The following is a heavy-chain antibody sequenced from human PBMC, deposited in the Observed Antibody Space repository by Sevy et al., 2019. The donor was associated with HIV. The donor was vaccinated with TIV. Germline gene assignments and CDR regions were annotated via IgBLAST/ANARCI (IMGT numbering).Heavy chain of an antibody. CDR3: ARGEYCSSTTCSYFDY. D-gene: IGHD2-2*01. Sequence: GGSLRLSCAASGFTFSSYSINWVRQAPGKGLEWVSSISSSSNVIYYANSVKGRFTISRDNAKNSLYLQMHSLRAEDTAVYYCARGEYCSSTTCSYFDYWGQGTLVTVSS. V-gene: IGHV3-21*01. J-gene: IGHJ4*02. CDR1: GFTFSSYS. CDR2: ISSSSNVI.